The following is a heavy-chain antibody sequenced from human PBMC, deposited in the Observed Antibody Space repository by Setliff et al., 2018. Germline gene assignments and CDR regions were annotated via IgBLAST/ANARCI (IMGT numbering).Heavy chain of an antibody. D-gene: IGHD3-9*01. Sequence: SETLSLTCTVSGVSFGSGTYYWSWIRQPAGKGLEWIGLIQSTGNTNYNPSLQSRVTISIDTSKNQFSLKMTSVTAADTALYYSAGTPARDTTWLSHFDFWGQGILVTVSS. CDR3: AGTPARDTTWLSHFDF. J-gene: IGHJ4*02. V-gene: IGHV4-61*02. CDR1: GVSFGSGTYY. CDR2: IQSTGNT.